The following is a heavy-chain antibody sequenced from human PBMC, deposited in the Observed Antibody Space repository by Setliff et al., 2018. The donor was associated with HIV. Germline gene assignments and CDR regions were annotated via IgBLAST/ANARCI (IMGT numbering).Heavy chain of an antibody. CDR2: IGGSGGST. J-gene: IGHJ4*02. CDR1: GFSFSSYA. CDR3: AKPTYYYDDSGYSGGDY. V-gene: IGHV3-23*01. Sequence: GGSLRLSCAANGFSFSSYAMSWVRQAPGKGLEWVSGIGGSGGSTYYADSVKGRFTISRDNSKNTLYLQMNSLRAEDTAVYYCAKPTYYYDDSGYSGGDYWGQGTLVTVS. D-gene: IGHD3-22*01.